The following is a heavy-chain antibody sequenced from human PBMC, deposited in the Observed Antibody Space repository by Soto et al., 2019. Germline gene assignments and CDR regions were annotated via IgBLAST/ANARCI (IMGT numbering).Heavy chain of an antibody. D-gene: IGHD1-26*01. V-gene: IGHV3-23*01. J-gene: IGHJ6*02. Sequence: EVQLLESGGGLVQPGGSLRLSCAASGFTFSSYAMSWVRQAPGKGLEWVSAISGSGGSTYYADSVKGRFTISRDNSKNTLYLQMNSLRAEDTAVYYCAKVSSVGANSLYYYYGMDVWGQGTTVTVSS. CDR2: ISGSGGST. CDR1: GFTFSSYA. CDR3: AKVSSVGANSLYYYYGMDV.